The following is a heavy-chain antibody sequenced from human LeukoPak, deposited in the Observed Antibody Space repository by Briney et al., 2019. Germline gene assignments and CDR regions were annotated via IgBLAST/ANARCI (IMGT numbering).Heavy chain of an antibody. CDR3: AKTDCTSSSCYTIES. D-gene: IGHD2-2*02. J-gene: IGHJ4*02. CDR1: RFNFNIFS. V-gene: IGHV3-21*01. CDR2: ITSSSSYI. Sequence: GGSLRLSCAASRFNFNIFSMNWVRQAPGKGLEWVSSITSSSSYIYYADSVKGRFTISRDNAKNSLYLQMNSLRAEDTAVYYCAKTDCTSSSCYTIESWGQGTLVTVSS.